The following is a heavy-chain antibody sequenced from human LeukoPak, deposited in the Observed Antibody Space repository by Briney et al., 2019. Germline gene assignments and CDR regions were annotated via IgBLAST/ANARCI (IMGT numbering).Heavy chain of an antibody. CDR2: ISSSGSTI. V-gene: IGHV3-11*01. CDR3: ARDRLWYSSSPAMDV. Sequence: PGGSLRLSCAASGFTFSDYYMSWLRQAPGKGLEWVSYISSSGSTIYYADSVKGRFTISRDNAKNSLYLQMNSLRAEDTAVYYCARDRLWYSSSPAMDVWGKGTTVTVSS. J-gene: IGHJ6*04. D-gene: IGHD6-6*01. CDR1: GFTFSDYY.